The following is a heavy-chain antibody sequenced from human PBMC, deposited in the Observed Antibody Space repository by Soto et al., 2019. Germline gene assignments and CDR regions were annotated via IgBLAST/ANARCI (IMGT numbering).Heavy chain of an antibody. CDR1: GGSFSGYY. CDR2: INHSGST. V-gene: IGHV4-34*01. Sequence: KASETLSLTCAVYGGSFSGYYWSWIRQPPGKGLEWIGEINHSGSTNYNPSLKSRVTISVDTPKNQFSLKLSSVTAADTAVYYCAAEQLVQSFQHWGQGTLVTVSS. D-gene: IGHD6-6*01. CDR3: AAEQLVQSFQH. J-gene: IGHJ1*01.